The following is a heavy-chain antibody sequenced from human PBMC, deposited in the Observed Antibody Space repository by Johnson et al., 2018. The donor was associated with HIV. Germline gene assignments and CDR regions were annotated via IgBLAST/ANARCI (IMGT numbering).Heavy chain of an antibody. J-gene: IGHJ3*02. CDR2: ISGSGGST. D-gene: IGHD1-7*01. CDR1: GFTFDDYA. Sequence: MQLVESGGGLVQPGGSLRLSCAASGFTFDDYAMHWVRQAPGKGLEWVSAISGSGGSTFYADTMKGRFTISRDNSKNTLYLEMNSLRADDTAVYYCARRGNYLADAFDIWGQGTMVTVSS. CDR3: ARRGNYLADAFDI. V-gene: IGHV3-23*04.